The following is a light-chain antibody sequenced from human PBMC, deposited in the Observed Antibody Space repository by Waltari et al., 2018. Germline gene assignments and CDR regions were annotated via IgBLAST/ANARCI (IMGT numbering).Light chain of an antibody. V-gene: IGLV3-21*03. CDR1: SIGRKT. CDR2: DDS. J-gene: IGLJ3*02. Sequence: SYVLTQPPSLSVAPGRTASMTGGGDSIGRKTVSWYQQKPGQAPLLVVYDDSDRPSGIPERFSGSNSGNTAALTISRVETGDEADYYCQVWDTNIDQGVFGGGTRLTVL. CDR3: QVWDTNIDQGV.